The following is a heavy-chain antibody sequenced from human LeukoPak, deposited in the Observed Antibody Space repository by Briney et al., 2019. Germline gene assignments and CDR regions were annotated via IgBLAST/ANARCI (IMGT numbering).Heavy chain of an antibody. J-gene: IGHJ4*02. CDR3: ARGPLRYCSGGSCYDGVLFDY. CDR1: GGTFISYA. V-gene: IGHV1-69*01. CDR2: IIPIFGTA. Sequence: GSSVKVSCKASGGTFISYAISWVRQAPGQGLEWMGGIIPIFGTANYAQKFQGRVTITADESTSTAYMELSSLRSEDTAVYYCARGPLRYCSGGSCYDGVLFDYWGQGTLVTVSS. D-gene: IGHD2-15*01.